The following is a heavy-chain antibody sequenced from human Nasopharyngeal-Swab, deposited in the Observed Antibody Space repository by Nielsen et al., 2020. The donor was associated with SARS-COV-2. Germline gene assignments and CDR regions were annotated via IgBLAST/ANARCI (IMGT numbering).Heavy chain of an antibody. D-gene: IGHD3-10*01. V-gene: IGHV3-33*08. J-gene: IGHJ2*01. CDR1: GFTFSSYC. CDR2: IWYDGSNK. Sequence: GESLKISCAASGFTFSSYCMHWVRPAPGKGLEWVAVIWYDGSNKYYADSVKGRFTISRDNSKNTLYLQMNSLRAEDTAVYYCARDLVRGYYGRSFDLWGRGTLVTVSS. CDR3: ARDLVRGYYGRSFDL.